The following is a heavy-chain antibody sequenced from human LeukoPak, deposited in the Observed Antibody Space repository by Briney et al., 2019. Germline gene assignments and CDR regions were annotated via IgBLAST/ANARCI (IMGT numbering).Heavy chain of an antibody. J-gene: IGHJ4*02. CDR1: GFSFSSYW. Sequence: GSLKLSCAASGFSFSSYWMNWVRQAPGKGLVLGSRISSDGGSTNYADSVKGRFTISRDNAKNTLYLQMNSLGAEDTAVYYCARRINYYDSSGYYYVRYFDSWGQGTLVAVSS. CDR2: ISSDGGST. V-gene: IGHV3-74*01. CDR3: ARRINYYDSSGYYYVRYFDS. D-gene: IGHD3-22*01.